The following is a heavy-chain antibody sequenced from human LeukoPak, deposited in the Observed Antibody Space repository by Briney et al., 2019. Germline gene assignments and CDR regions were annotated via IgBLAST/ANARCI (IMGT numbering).Heavy chain of an antibody. D-gene: IGHD6-19*01. J-gene: IGHJ4*02. Sequence: PGGSLRLSCAASGFTFSSYGMHWVRQAPGKGLEWVAVIWYDGSNKYYADSVKGRFTISRDNSKNTLYLQMNSLRAEDTAVYYCARDPGQWLVLLDYWGQGTLVTVSS. V-gene: IGHV3-33*01. CDR1: GFTFSSYG. CDR3: ARDPGQWLVLLDY. CDR2: IWYDGSNK.